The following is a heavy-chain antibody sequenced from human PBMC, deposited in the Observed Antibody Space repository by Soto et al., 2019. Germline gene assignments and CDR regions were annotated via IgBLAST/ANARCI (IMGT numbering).Heavy chain of an antibody. CDR3: EKERYGQLWLEDYGMDV. J-gene: IGHJ6*02. D-gene: IGHD5-18*01. V-gene: IGHV3-30*18. CDR2: ISYDASDK. CDR1: AFTFSSYR. Sequence: QVQLVESGGGVVQPGRSLRLSCAASAFTFSSYRIHWVRQAPGKGLDWVAVISYDASDKYYADSVKGRFTISRDNSKNTLYMQMNSLRAEDTAVYYWEKERYGQLWLEDYGMDVWGQGTTVTVSS.